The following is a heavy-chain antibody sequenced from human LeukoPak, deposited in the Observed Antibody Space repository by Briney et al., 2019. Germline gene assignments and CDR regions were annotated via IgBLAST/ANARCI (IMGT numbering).Heavy chain of an antibody. Sequence: ASVKVSCKASGYTFTSYDINWVRQATGQGLEWMGWMSPNSGNTGYAQKFQGRVTMTRNTSISTAYMELSSLRSEDTAVYYCARVYGGYYYYYYYMDVWGKGTTVTVSS. CDR2: MSPNSGNT. CDR1: GYTFTSYD. CDR3: ARVYGGYYYYYYYMDV. J-gene: IGHJ6*03. D-gene: IGHD4/OR15-4a*01. V-gene: IGHV1-8*01.